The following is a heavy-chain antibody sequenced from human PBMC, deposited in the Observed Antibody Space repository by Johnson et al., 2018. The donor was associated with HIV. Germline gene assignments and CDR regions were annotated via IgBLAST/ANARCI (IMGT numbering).Heavy chain of an antibody. V-gene: IGHV3-13*01. J-gene: IGHJ3*02. CDR2: IGTAGDT. CDR3: AREHPITMIVVASKGDAFDI. CDR1: GFTFSSYD. D-gene: IGHD3-22*01. Sequence: VQLVESGGGLVQPGGSLRLSCAASGFTFSSYDMHWVRQATGNGLEWVSAIGTAGDTYYPGSVKGRFTISRENAKNSLYLQMNSLRAEDTAVYYCAREHPITMIVVASKGDAFDIWGQGTMVTVSS.